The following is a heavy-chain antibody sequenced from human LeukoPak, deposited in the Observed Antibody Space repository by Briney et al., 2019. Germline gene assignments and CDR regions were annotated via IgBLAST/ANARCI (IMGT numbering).Heavy chain of an antibody. V-gene: IGHV3-23*01. CDR2: ISGSGGST. J-gene: IGHJ3*02. CDR3: GNLVGGSPDDAFYI. CDR1: GFTFSSYA. D-gene: IGHD1-26*01. Sequence: PAGSLRLSCAASGFTFSSYAMSWVRQAPPKGLEWVSAISGSGGSTYYADSVMGRFTISSDNSKNTLYLQMNSLGAEDTVAYYCGNLVGGSPDDAFYIWGQGTMVTVSS.